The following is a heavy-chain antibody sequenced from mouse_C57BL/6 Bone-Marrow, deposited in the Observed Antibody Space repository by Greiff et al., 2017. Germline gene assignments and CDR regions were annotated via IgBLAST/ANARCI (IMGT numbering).Heavy chain of an antibody. J-gene: IGHJ2*01. CDR3: ARRITTVLDY. CDR2: IYPGSGST. CDR1: GYTFTSYW. D-gene: IGHD1-1*01. V-gene: IGHV1-55*01. Sequence: QVQLKQPGAELVKPGASVKMSCKASGYTFTSYWMTWVKQRPGQGLEWIGDIYPGSGSTNYNEKFKSKATLTVDTSSSTAYMQLSSLTSEDSAVXYCARRITTVLDYWGQGTTLTVSS.